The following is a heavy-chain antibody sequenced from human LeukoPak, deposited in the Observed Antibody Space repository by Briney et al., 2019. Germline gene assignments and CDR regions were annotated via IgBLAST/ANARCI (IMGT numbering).Heavy chain of an antibody. Sequence: SETLSLTCTVSGYSISCGYYWGWIRQPPGKGLEWIGSIYHSGSTYYNPSIKSRVTISVDTSKNQFSLKLSSVTAADTAVYYCAAYCSSTSCYSRFDYWGQGTLVSVSS. CDR2: IYHSGST. V-gene: IGHV4-38-2*02. J-gene: IGHJ4*02. D-gene: IGHD2-2*01. CDR3: AAYCSSTSCYSRFDY. CDR1: GYSISCGYY.